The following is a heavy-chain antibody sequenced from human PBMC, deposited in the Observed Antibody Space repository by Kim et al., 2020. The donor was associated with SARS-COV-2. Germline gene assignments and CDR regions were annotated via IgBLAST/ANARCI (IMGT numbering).Heavy chain of an antibody. CDR2: IYYSGST. Sequence: SETLSLTCTVSGGSISSYYWSWIRQPPGKGLEWIGYIYYSGSTNYNPSLKSRVTISVDTSKNQFSLKLSSVTAADTAVYYCVHGSGQDYYGMDVWGQGTTVTVSS. CDR1: GGSISSYY. V-gene: IGHV4-59*08. D-gene: IGHD3-10*01. CDR3: VHGSGQDYYGMDV. J-gene: IGHJ6*02.